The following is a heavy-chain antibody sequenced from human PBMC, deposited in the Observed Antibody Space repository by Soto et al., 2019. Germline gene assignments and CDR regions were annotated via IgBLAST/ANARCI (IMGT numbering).Heavy chain of an antibody. J-gene: IGHJ4*02. CDR2: IKQDGSEI. D-gene: IGHD3-10*01. CDR3: AKTYYYSSGSF. Sequence: EVQLVESGGGLVQPGGSLRLSCAASGFTFSSYWMSWVRQAPGKGLEWVANIKQDGSEIYYVDSVRGRFTISRDNAKNSLLLQMNSLRAEDTAVYYCAKTYYYSSGSFWGQGTLVTVSS. V-gene: IGHV3-7*01. CDR1: GFTFSSYW.